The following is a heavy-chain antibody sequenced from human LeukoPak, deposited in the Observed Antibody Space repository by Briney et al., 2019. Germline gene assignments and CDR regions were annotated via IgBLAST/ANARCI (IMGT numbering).Heavy chain of an antibody. D-gene: IGHD6-6*01. J-gene: IGHJ4*02. CDR3: ARDPYSSSPL. CDR2: IHYTGST. V-gene: IGHV4-59*01. CDR1: GGSISTYY. Sequence: PSETLSLTCTVSGGSISTYYWSWIRQPPGKGLEWIGYIHYTGSTSYNPSLKSRVTISVDTSKNQFSLKLSSVTAADTAVYYCARDPYSSSPLWGQGTLVTVSS.